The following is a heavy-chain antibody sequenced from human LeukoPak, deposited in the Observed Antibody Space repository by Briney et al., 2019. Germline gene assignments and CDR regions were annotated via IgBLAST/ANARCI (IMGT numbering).Heavy chain of an antibody. CDR2: FDPEDGET. V-gene: IGHV1-24*01. D-gene: IGHD5-18*01. CDR1: GYTLTELS. Sequence: ASVKVSCKASGYTLTELSMHWVRLAPGKGLEWMGGFDPEDGETIYAQKFQGRVTMTEDTSTDTAYMELSSLRSEDTAVYYCTVRPYRGYSYGLIVQDFDYWGQGTLVTVSS. J-gene: IGHJ4*02. CDR3: TVRPYRGYSYGLIVQDFDY.